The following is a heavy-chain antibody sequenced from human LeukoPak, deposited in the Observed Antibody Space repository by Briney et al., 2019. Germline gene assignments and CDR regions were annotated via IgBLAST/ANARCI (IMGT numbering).Heavy chain of an antibody. D-gene: IGHD1-26*01. CDR3: AKEDEVGAIPLADS. J-gene: IGHJ4*02. CDR1: GFTFSSYA. CDR2: ISGSGSRT. Sequence: PGGSLRLSCAASGFTFSSYAMSWVRQAPGKGLEWVSAISGSGSRTYYTDSVKGRFTISRDNSGNTLYLQMNSLRGDDTAIYYCAKEDEVGAIPLADSWGQGTLVTVSS. V-gene: IGHV3-23*01.